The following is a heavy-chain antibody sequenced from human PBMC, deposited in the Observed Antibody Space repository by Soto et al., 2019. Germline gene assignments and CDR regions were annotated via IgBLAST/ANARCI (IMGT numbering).Heavy chain of an antibody. J-gene: IGHJ4*02. CDR2: IIPIFGTA. V-gene: IGHV1-69*06. D-gene: IGHD3-22*01. CDR1: GGTFSSYA. Sequence: SVKVSCKASGGTFSSYAISWVRQAPGQGLEWMGGIIPIFGTANYAQKFQGRVTITADKSTSTAYMELSSLRSEDTAVYYCARGLNDDMHYYYDSSGYYYYFDYWGQGTLVTVSS. CDR3: ARGLNDDMHYYYDSSGYYYYFDY.